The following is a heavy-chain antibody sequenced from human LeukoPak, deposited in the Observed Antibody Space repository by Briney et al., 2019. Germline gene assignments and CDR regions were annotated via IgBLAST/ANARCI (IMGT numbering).Heavy chain of an antibody. J-gene: IGHJ4*02. Sequence: SVKVSCKASGGTFSSYAISWVRQAPGQGLEWMGGIIPIFGTTNYAQKFQGRVTITADKSTSTAYMELSSLRSEDTAVYYCARDRSSGWYDWGQGTLVTVSS. D-gene: IGHD6-19*01. V-gene: IGHV1-69*06. CDR3: ARDRSSGWYD. CDR1: GGTFSSYA. CDR2: IIPIFGTT.